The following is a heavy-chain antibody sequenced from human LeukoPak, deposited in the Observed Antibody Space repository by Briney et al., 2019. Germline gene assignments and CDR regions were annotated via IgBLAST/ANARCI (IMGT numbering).Heavy chain of an antibody. CDR3: ARWGRAVATTAGADY. V-gene: IGHV1-2*02. CDR2: INPNSGGT. CDR1: GYTFTGYY. Sequence: ASVKVSCKASGYTFTGYYMHWVRQAPGQGLEWMGWINPNSGGTNYAQKFQGRVTMTRDTSISTAYMELSRLRSDDTAVYYCARWGRAVATTAGADYWGQGTLVAVSS. J-gene: IGHJ4*02. D-gene: IGHD5-12*01.